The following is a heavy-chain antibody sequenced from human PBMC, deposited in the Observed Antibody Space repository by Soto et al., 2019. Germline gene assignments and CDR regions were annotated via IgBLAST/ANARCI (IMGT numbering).Heavy chain of an antibody. CDR3: ARDLGAAANS. V-gene: IGHV3-33*01. J-gene: IGHJ4*02. Sequence: QVQLVESGGGVVQPGRSLRLSCVASGFTFSRYGMHWVRHAPGKGMEWVAVIWYDGNTKYYADSVKGRFTISRDNSKNTLTLQINSLRAEDTAVYYCARDLGAAANSWGQGTLVTVSS. D-gene: IGHD2-15*01. CDR1: GFTFSRYG. CDR2: IWYDGNTK.